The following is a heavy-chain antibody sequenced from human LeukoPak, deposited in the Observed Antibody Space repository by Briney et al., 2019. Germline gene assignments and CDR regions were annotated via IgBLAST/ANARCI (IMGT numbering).Heavy chain of an antibody. J-gene: IGHJ3*02. Sequence: GGSLRLSYAASGFTFSNAWMSWVRQAPGKGLEWVGRIKSKTDGGTTDYAAPVKGRFTISRDDSKNTLYLQMNSLKTEDTAVYYCTTFLRGGAFDIWGQGTMVTVSS. CDR3: TTFLRGGAFDI. CDR2: IKSKTDGGTT. V-gene: IGHV3-15*01. D-gene: IGHD3-16*01. CDR1: GFTFSNAW.